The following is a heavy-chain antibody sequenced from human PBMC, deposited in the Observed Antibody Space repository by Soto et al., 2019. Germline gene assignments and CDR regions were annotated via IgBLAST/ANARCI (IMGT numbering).Heavy chain of an antibody. CDR1: GFTFSSYW. Sequence: EVQLVESGGDLVQPGGSLRLSCAASGFTFSSYWMHWVRQDPEKGLVWVSRINGDGISTSYADSVKGRFTISRDNAKVTLYLHMNSLGAEDTAVYYCARISQGTYCRGGNCYSDYWGQGTLVTVSS. V-gene: IGHV3-74*01. CDR3: ARISQGTYCRGGNCYSDY. J-gene: IGHJ4*02. D-gene: IGHD2-15*01. CDR2: INGDGIST.